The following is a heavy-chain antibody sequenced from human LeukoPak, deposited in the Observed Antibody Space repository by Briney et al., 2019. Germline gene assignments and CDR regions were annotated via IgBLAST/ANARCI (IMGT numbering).Heavy chain of an antibody. CDR1: GSTFSSYG. CDR3: ARLRLYSSGWYGQEGNAFDI. Sequence: GGSLRLSCAASGSTFSSYGMHWVRQAPGKGLEWVAFIRYDGSNKYYADSVKGRFTISRDNSKNTLYLQMNSLRAEDTAVYYCARLRLYSSGWYGQEGNAFDIWGQGTMVTVSS. D-gene: IGHD6-19*01. J-gene: IGHJ3*02. CDR2: IRYDGSNK. V-gene: IGHV3-30*02.